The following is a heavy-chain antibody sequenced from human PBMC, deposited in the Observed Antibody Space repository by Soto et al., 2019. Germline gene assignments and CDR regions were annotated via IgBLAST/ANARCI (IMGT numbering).Heavy chain of an antibody. CDR2: MNANSGDT. CDR1: GYIFISND. V-gene: IGHV1-8*01. CDR3: ARDSTSPDY. J-gene: IGHJ4*02. D-gene: IGHD2-2*01. Sequence: GASVKVSCKASGYIFISNDITWVRQAPGQGLEWMGWMNANSGDTAYAQKFQGRITMTRNTSINTAYMELRSLTFKDTAIYYCARDSTSPDYWGPGTQVPVSS.